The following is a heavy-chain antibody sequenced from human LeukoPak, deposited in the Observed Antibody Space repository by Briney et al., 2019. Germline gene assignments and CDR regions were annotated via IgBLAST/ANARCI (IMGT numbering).Heavy chain of an antibody. J-gene: IGHJ4*02. V-gene: IGHV1-18*01. D-gene: IGHD3-10*01. CDR1: GYTFTSYG. CDR2: ISAYNGNT. CDR3: ARSYYGSGSYYADY. Sequence: ASVKVSCEASGYTFTSYGISWVRQAPGQGLEWMGWISAYNGNTNYAQKLQGRVTMTTDTSTSTAYMELRSLRSDDTAVYYCARSYYGSGSYYADYWGQGTLVTVSS.